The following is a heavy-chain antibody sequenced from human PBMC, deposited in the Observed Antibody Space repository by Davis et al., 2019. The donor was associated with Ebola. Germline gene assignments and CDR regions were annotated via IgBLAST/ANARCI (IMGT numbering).Heavy chain of an antibody. CDR3: AAPTIPYYYDSSGYSYYYYGMDV. CDR2: IVVGSGNT. D-gene: IGHD3-22*01. J-gene: IGHJ6*04. V-gene: IGHV1-58*01. CDR1: GFTFTSSA. Sequence: SVKVSCKASGFTFTSSAVQWVRQARGQRLEWIGWIVVGSGNTNYAQKFQERVTITRDMSTSTAYMELSSLKSEDTAVYYCAAPTIPYYYDSSGYSYYYYGMDVWGKGTTVTVSS.